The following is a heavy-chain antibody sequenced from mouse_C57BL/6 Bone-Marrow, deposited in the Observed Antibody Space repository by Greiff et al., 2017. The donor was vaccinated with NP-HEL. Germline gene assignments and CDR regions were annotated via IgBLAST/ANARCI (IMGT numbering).Heavy chain of an antibody. Sequence: EVKVVESGGDLVKPGGSLKLSCAASGFTFSSYGMSWVRQTPDKRLEWVATISSGGSYTYYPDSVKGRFTISRDNAKHTLYLQMSSLKSEDTAMYYCARHGGYYVGYAIDYWGQGTSVTVSS. J-gene: IGHJ4*01. CDR1: GFTFSSYG. CDR3: ARHGGYYVGYAIDY. CDR2: ISSGGSYT. V-gene: IGHV5-6*01. D-gene: IGHD2-3*01.